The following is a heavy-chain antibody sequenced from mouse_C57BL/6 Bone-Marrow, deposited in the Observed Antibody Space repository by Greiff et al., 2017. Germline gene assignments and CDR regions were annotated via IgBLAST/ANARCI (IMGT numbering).Heavy chain of an antibody. CDR3: SRQVTTVLATKYFDV. Sequence: EVKVVESGGGLVKPGGSLKLSCAASGFTFSSYTMSWVRQTPEKRLQWVAALSGGGGNTYYPDSVKGRFTISRDNDKNILYLQMSSLRSEDTALYYCSRQVTTVLATKYFDVGGTGTTVTVSS. J-gene: IGHJ1*03. V-gene: IGHV5-9*01. CDR2: LSGGGGNT. CDR1: GFTFSSYT. D-gene: IGHD1-1*01.